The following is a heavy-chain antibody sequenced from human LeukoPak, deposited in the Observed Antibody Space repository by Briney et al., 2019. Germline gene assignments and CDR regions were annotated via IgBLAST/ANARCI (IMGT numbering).Heavy chain of an antibody. D-gene: IGHD1-7*01. V-gene: IGHV1-18*01. J-gene: IGHJ6*03. CDR2: ISAYNGNT. CDR3: ARVVTGTTGFYYYYYMDV. CDR1: GYTFTSYG. Sequence: ASVKVSCKASGYTFTSYGISWVRQAPGQGLEWMGRISAYNGNTNYAQKLQGRVTMTTDTSTSTAYMELRSLRSDDTAVYYCARVVTGTTGFYYYYYMDVWGKGTTVTVSS.